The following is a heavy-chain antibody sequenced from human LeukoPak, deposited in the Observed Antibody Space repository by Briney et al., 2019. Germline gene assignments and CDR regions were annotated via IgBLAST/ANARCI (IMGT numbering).Heavy chain of an antibody. CDR2: IIPIFGTA. V-gene: IGHV1-69*13. Sequence: SVKVSCKASGGTFSSYAISWVRQAPGQGLEWMGGIIPIFGTANYAQKFQGRVTITADESTSIAYKELSSLRSEDTAVYYCAASTKHPAMVDYWGQGTLVTVSS. CDR1: GGTFSSYA. CDR3: AASTKHPAMVDY. J-gene: IGHJ4*02. D-gene: IGHD5-18*01.